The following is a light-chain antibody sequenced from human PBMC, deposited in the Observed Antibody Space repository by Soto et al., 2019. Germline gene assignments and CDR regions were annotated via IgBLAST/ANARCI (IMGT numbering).Light chain of an antibody. J-gene: IGLJ1*01. V-gene: IGLV1-44*01. CDR2: SNN. CDR1: SSNIGSNT. Sequence: QSVLTQPPSASGTPGQRVTISCSGSSSNIGSNTVNWYQQLPGTAPKVLIYSNNQRPSGVPDRFSGSKSGTSASLAISGLQSEDEADYYCSSYGGSDNNYVFGTGTKVTVL. CDR3: SSYGGSDNNYV.